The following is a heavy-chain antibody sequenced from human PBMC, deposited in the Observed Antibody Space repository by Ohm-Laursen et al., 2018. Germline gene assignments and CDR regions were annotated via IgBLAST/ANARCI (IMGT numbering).Heavy chain of an antibody. D-gene: IGHD3-22*01. J-gene: IGHJ4*02. CDR1: GFTFRRYW. Sequence: SLRLSCAASGFTFRRYWMSWVRQAPGKGLEWLSGISASGADISYADSVEGRLTMSRDNSKNTVYLQINSLRAEDTAVYYCAKGLSYYDSSGYDYWGQGTLVTVSS. CDR3: AKGLSYYDSSGYDY. CDR2: ISASGADI. V-gene: IGHV3-23*01.